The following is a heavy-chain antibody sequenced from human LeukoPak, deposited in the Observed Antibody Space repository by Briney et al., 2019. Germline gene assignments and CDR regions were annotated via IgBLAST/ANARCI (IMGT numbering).Heavy chain of an antibody. CDR3: ARGYTSSFDY. J-gene: IGHJ4*02. CDR2: ISSTGSTI. D-gene: IGHD2-2*02. CDR1: GFTSGAYS. Sequence: GGSLRLSCSASGFTSGAYSMNWVRQAPGKGLEWVSYISSTGSTIYYADSVKGRFTISRDIAKNSLFLQMNGLSVEDTAVYYCARGYTSSFDYWGQGTLVIVSS. V-gene: IGHV3-48*01.